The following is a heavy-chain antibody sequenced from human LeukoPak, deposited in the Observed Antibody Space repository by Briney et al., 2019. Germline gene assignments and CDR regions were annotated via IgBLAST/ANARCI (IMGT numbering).Heavy chain of an antibody. J-gene: IGHJ3*02. D-gene: IGHD1-26*01. V-gene: IGHV4-59*01. CDR3: ARDLAGADAFDI. CDR1: GGSISSYY. CDR2: IYYSGST. Sequence: SGTLSLTCTVSGGSISSYYWSWIRQPPGKGLEWIGYIYYSGSTNYNPSLKSRVTISVDTSKNQFSLKLSSVTAADTAVYYCARDLAGADAFDIWGQGTMVTVSS.